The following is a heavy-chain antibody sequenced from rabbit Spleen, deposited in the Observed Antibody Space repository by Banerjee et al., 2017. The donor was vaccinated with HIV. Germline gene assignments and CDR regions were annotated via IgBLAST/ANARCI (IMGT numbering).Heavy chain of an antibody. CDR3: ARDGAGGSYFAL. CDR1: GFTLSSYW. V-gene: IGHV1S45*01. D-gene: IGHD8-1*01. CDR2: IVAGDGSGFT. Sequence: QEQLVESGGGLVKPEGSLTLTCKASGFTLSSYWICWVRQAPGKGLEWIACIVAGDGSGFTYFATWAKGRFTCSKTSSTTVTLQMTRLTAADTATYFCARDGAGGSYFALWGPGTLVTVS. J-gene: IGHJ4*01.